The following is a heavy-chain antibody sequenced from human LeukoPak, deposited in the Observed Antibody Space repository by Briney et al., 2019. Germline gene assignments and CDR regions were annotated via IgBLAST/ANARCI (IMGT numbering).Heavy chain of an antibody. CDR1: DGSISSGGFS. D-gene: IGHD3-3*01. CDR2: IYDNGRT. CDR3: ARSGYYAFDI. J-gene: IGHJ3*02. V-gene: IGHV4-31*03. Sequence: PSETLSLTCTVSDGSISSGGFSWSWVRQHPGKGLEWIGYIYDNGRTKYNSSLKSRLTISVDPSNNQFSLKLTSVTAADTAVYYCARSGYYAFDIWGQGKMVTVSS.